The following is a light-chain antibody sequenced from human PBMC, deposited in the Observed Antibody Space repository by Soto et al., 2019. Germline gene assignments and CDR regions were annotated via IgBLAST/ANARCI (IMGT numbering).Light chain of an antibody. CDR3: QQYNTWPPIT. CDR1: QSISRN. J-gene: IGKJ5*01. CDR2: AAP. V-gene: IGKV3-15*01. Sequence: EIVMTQSPATLSVSPGERASLSCRASQSISRNLAWYQQNPGQAPRLLIYAAPTRATGIPARFSGSGSGTEFTLTISSLQSEDFAVYYCQQYNTWPPITFGQGTRLEI.